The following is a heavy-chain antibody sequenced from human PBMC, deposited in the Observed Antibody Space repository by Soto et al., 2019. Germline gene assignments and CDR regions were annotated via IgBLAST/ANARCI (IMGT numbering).Heavy chain of an antibody. CDR1: GGSISSGGYS. Sequence: QLQLQESGSGLVKPSQTLSLTCAVSGGSISSGGYSWSWIRQPPGKGLEWIGYIYHSGSSYNNPSLKSRVTISVDRSKNQFSLSLSSVTAADTAVYYCARAPPRARYSYFDYWGQGTLVTVS. V-gene: IGHV4-30-2*01. CDR3: ARAPPRARYSYFDY. CDR2: IYHSGSS. J-gene: IGHJ4*02. D-gene: IGHD2-15*01.